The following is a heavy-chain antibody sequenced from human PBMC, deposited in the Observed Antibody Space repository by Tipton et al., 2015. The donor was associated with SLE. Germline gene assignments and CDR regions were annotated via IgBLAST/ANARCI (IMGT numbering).Heavy chain of an antibody. CDR2: IYTSGST. J-gene: IGHJ5*01. CDR3: ARDSGSAFHS. V-gene: IGHV4-61*02. Sequence: TLSLTCTVSGGSISSGSYYWSWIRQPAGKGLEWIGRIYTSGSTNYNPSLKSRVTISVDTSKNQFSLKLSSVTAADTAVYYCARDSGSAFHSWGQGTLVTVSS. D-gene: IGHD3-10*01. CDR1: GGSISSGSYY.